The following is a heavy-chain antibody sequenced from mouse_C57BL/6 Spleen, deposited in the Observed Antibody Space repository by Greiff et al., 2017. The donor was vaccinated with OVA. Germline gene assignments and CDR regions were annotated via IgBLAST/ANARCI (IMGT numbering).Heavy chain of an antibody. D-gene: IGHD2-4*01. CDR1: GFTFSSYA. V-gene: IGHV5-4*01. Sequence: EVKLMESGGGLVKPGGSLKLSCAASGFTFSSYAMSWVRQTPEKRLEWVATISDGGSYTYYPDNVKGRFTISRDNAKNNLYLQMSHLKSEDTAMYYCARDQDYDYPSFAYWGQGTLVTVSA. CDR3: ARDQDYDYPSFAY. CDR2: ISDGGSYT. J-gene: IGHJ3*01.